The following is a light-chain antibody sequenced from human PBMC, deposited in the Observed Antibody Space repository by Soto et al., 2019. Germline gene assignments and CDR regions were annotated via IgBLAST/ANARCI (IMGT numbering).Light chain of an antibody. CDR2: GAS. V-gene: IGKV3-15*01. CDR1: QSISDT. J-gene: IGKJ1*01. Sequence: EIGMTQSPVTLSVSPGGRATLSCRASQSISDTLAWYQQKPGQAPRLLIHGASTRATGIPARFSGTGSGTQFTLTISNVQSDDSAVYYCQQYNNWPKPFGQGTKAAIK. CDR3: QQYNNWPKP.